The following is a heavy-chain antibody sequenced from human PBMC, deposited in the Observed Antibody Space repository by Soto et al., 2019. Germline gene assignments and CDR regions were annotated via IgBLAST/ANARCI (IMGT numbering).Heavy chain of an antibody. CDR3: ARGYCTATICDPWFDP. Sequence: PGESLQIPCQGSGYAFSNHWVAWVRQMSGNGLEWMGIIYPGDSDTRYSPSFQGQVTISVDKSITTAYLQWSSLKASDTAMYYCARGYCTATICDPWFDPWGQGTLVTVSS. V-gene: IGHV5-51*01. D-gene: IGHD2-8*02. CDR2: IYPGDSDT. CDR1: GYAFSNHW. J-gene: IGHJ5*02.